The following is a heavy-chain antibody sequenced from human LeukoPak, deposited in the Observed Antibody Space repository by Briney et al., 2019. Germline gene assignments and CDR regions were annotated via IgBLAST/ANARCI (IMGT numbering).Heavy chain of an antibody. CDR2: MNPNSGNT. D-gene: IGHD2-15*01. Sequence: ASVKVSCKASGYTFTSYDINWVRQATGQGLEWMGWMNPNSGNTGYAQKFQGRVTITRNTSISTAYMELSSLRSEDTAVYYCARAPGYCSGGSCYSRWFDPWGQGTLVTVSS. J-gene: IGHJ5*02. CDR3: ARAPGYCSGGSCYSRWFDP. V-gene: IGHV1-8*03. CDR1: GYTFTSYD.